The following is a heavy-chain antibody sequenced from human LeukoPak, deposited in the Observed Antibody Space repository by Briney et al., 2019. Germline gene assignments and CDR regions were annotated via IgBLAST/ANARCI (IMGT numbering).Heavy chain of an antibody. CDR2: INHSGST. Sequence: GSLRLSCAASGFTFSDYYMSWIRQPPGKGLEWIGEINHSGSTNYNPSLKSRVTISVDTSKNQFSLKLSSVTAADTAVYYCARGRGVVPALWGQGTLVTVSS. CDR3: ARGRGVVPAL. J-gene: IGHJ4*02. V-gene: IGHV4-34*01. D-gene: IGHD2-2*01. CDR1: GFTFSDYY.